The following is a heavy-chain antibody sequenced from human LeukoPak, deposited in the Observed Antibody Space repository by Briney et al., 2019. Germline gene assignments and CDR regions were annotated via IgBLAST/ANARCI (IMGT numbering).Heavy chain of an antibody. D-gene: IGHD2-8*01. CDR1: GYTFTSNY. V-gene: IGHV1-46*01. CDR3: ARQRGGQYEDGFDI. Sequence: ASVKVSCKASGYTFTSNYMHWVRQAPGQGLEWMGIINPSGGTTIYAQKFQGRVTMTRDTSTSTVYMELSSLRSEDTAVCYCARQRGGQYEDGFDIWGQGTMVTVSS. CDR2: INPSGGTT. J-gene: IGHJ3*02.